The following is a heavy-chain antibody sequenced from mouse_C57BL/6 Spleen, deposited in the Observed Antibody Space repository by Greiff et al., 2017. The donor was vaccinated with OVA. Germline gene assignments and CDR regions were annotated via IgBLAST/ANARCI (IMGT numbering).Heavy chain of an antibody. Sequence: VQLQQPGAELVMPGASVKLSCKASGYTFTSYWMHWVKQRPGQGLEWIGEIDPSDSYTNYNQKFKGKSTLTVDKSSSTAYMQLSSLTSEDSAVYYCARSNDYDPAWFAYWGQGTLVTVSA. CDR2: IDPSDSYT. CDR3: ARSNDYDPAWFAY. CDR1: GYTFTSYW. V-gene: IGHV1-69*01. J-gene: IGHJ3*01. D-gene: IGHD2-4*01.